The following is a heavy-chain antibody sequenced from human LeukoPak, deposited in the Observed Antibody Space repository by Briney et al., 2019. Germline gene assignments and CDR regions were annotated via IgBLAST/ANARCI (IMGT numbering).Heavy chain of an antibody. J-gene: IGHJ4*02. Sequence: GGSLRLSCAASGFTVSSNYMSWVRQAPGKGLEWVSVIYSGGSTYYADSVKGRFTISRDNSKNTLYLQMNSLRVEDTAAYYCAKLPVAGLYFDYWGQGTLVTVSS. CDR1: GFTVSSNY. D-gene: IGHD6-19*01. CDR3: AKLPVAGLYFDY. CDR2: IYSGGST. V-gene: IGHV3-53*01.